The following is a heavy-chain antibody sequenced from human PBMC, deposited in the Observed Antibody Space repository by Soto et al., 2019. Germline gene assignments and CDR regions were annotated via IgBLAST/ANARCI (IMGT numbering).Heavy chain of an antibody. CDR1: GGSISSGDYY. J-gene: IGHJ3*02. CDR3: AISGYSGYDSGKGAADDAFDI. V-gene: IGHV4-30-4*01. CDR2: IYYSGST. Sequence: QVQLQESGPGLVKPSQTLSLTCTVSGGSISSGDYYWSWIRQPPGKGLEWIGYIYYSGSTYYNPSLKSRVTISVDTSKNQFSLKLSSVTAADTAVYYCAISGYSGYDSGKGAADDAFDIWGQGTMVTVSS. D-gene: IGHD5-12*01.